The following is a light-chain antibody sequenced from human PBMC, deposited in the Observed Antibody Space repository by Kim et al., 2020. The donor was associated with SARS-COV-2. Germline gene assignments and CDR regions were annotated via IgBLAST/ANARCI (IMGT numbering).Light chain of an antibody. V-gene: IGLV2-23*02. J-gene: IGLJ3*02. CDR2: DVS. CDR1: SSDVGSYTL. CDR3: SSYAGSSTWV. Sequence: GQSITISCTGSSSDVGSYTLVSWYQQHPGKAPRLIIYDVSKRPSGTSYRFSGAKSDNRASLTITGLQSDDEADYYCSSYAGSSTWVFGGGTQLTVL.